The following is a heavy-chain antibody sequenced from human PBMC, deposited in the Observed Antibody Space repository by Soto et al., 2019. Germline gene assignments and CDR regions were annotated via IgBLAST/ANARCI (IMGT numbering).Heavy chain of an antibody. V-gene: IGHV1-46*01. CDR1: GYTFTSYY. CDR2: INPSGGST. J-gene: IGHJ5*01. D-gene: IGHD1-26*01. Sequence: ASVKVSCKASGYTFTSYYMHWVRQAPGQGLEWMGIINPSGGSTSYAQKFQGRVTINPDTSKNQFSLHLNSVTPEDTAVYYCVRLIGNSWLDFWGQGTLVTVS. CDR3: VRLIGNSWLDF.